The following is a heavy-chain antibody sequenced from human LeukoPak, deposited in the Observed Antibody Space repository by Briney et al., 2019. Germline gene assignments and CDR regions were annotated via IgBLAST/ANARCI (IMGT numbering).Heavy chain of an antibody. V-gene: IGHV1-18*04. CDR1: GYTFTKYG. J-gene: IGHJ4*02. D-gene: IGHD4-17*01. Sequence: GASVKVSCKASGYTFTKYGVSWVRQAPGQGLEWVGWISVYNGNTNSSQNVQDRGTLTRDTSTTTAYMELRSLSSDDTAVYYCAREGDEYGPSTSTRHFDYWGQGPLVIVAS. CDR2: ISVYNGNT. CDR3: AREGDEYGPSTSTRHFDY.